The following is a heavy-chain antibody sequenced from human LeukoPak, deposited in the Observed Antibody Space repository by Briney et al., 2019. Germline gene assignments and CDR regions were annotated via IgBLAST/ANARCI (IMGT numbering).Heavy chain of an antibody. Sequence: PGGSLRLSCAASGFTFSDYYMSWIRQAPGKGLEWVSYISSSSSYTNYADSVKGRFTISRDNAKNSLYLQMNSLRAEDTAVYYCAREVSSGGWFDPWGQGTLVTVSS. CDR1: GFTFSDYY. CDR2: ISSSSSYT. CDR3: AREVSSGGWFDP. D-gene: IGHD3-10*01. J-gene: IGHJ5*02. V-gene: IGHV3-11*05.